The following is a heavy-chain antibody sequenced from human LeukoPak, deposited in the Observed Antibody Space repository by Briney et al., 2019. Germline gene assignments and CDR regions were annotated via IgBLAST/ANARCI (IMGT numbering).Heavy chain of an antibody. CDR3: ARGMTQCMDV. Sequence: ASVKVSCKASGYTFTSYDINWVRQATGQGLEWMGWMNPNSGNTGCAQKFQGRVTITRNTSINTAYMELSSLRSEDTAVYYCARGMTQCMDVWGKGTTVTVSS. V-gene: IGHV1-8*03. CDR1: GYTFTSYD. J-gene: IGHJ6*03. CDR2: MNPNSGNT. D-gene: IGHD3-16*01.